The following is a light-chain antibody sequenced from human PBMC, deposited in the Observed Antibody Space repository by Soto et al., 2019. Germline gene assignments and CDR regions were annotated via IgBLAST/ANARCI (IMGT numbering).Light chain of an antibody. J-gene: IGKJ5*01. V-gene: IGKV3-20*01. CDR3: QQYGSSPLIT. CDR1: QSVSSSY. CDR2: GAS. Sequence: IVLTQSPATLSSSPGERATLSCRASQSVSSSYLAWYQQKPGQAPRLLIHGASSRATGIPDRFSGSGSGTDFTLTISRLEPEDFAVYYCQQYGSSPLITFGQGTRLEIK.